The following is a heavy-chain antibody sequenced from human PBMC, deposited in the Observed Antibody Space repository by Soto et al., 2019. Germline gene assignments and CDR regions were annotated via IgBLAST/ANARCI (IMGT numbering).Heavy chain of an antibody. CDR1: GYTFSNYD. D-gene: IGHD3-10*01. V-gene: IGHV1-8*01. CDR3: AKVSRKGSAIDFDY. Sequence: QVQLVQSGAELKKPGASVKVSCKASGYTFSNYDMNWVRQATGQGPEWIGWVNPNNGDTGYAQKFXGXAXXTTDISTTTAYMELTSLRSEDTAIYSCAKVSRKGSAIDFDYWGQGTLITVSS. CDR2: VNPNNGDT. J-gene: IGHJ4*02.